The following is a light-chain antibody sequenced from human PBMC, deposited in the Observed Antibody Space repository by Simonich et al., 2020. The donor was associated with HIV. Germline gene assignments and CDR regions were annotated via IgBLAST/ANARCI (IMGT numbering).Light chain of an antibody. J-gene: IGLJ2*01. CDR1: SSDVGSYNY. CDR3: SSYTSSSTLV. V-gene: IGLV2-14*01. CDR2: DVS. Sequence: QSALTQPASVSGSPGQSITISCTGTSSDVGSYNYVSWYQQYPGKAPKVMIYDVSKRPSGVSYRFSGSKSGNTASLTISGLQAEDEADYYCSSYTSSSTLVFGGGTKLTVL.